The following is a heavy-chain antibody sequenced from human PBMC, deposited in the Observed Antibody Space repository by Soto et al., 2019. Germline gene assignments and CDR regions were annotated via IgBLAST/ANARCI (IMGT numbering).Heavy chain of an antibody. D-gene: IGHD6-25*01. CDR2: IIPIFDTP. Sequence: QVQLVQSGAEVKKPGSSVKVSCKASGDTFSTYTINWVRQAPGQGLEWLGRIIPIFDTPNYAPKFQGRVTITADKSTATAYIELSSLRLADTAVYFCATRLDTRSDSELWGQGTLVTVSS. CDR1: GDTFSTYT. V-gene: IGHV1-69*08. J-gene: IGHJ4*02. CDR3: ATRLDTRSDSEL.